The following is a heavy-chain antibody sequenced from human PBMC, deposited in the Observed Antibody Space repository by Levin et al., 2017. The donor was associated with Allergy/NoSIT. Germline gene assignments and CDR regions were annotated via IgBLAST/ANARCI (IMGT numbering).Heavy chain of an antibody. D-gene: IGHD3-10*01. J-gene: IGHJ4*02. CDR3: ARLYGSGNYFDY. CDR1: GFTFTNYW. CDR2: INSDGSST. Sequence: PGGSLRLSCAASGFTFTNYWMHWVRQAPGKGLVWVSRINSDGSSTTYADSVKGRFTISRDNARNTLYLQMNSLRAEDTAVYYCARLYGSGNYFDYWGQGTLVTVSS. V-gene: IGHV3-74*01.